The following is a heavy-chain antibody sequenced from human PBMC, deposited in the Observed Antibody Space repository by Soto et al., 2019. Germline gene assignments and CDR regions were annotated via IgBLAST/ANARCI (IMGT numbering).Heavy chain of an antibody. J-gene: IGHJ4*02. D-gene: IGHD6-19*01. CDR3: AKGSASTYYFDP. Sequence: EVQLLESGGGLVQPGGSLRLSCAASGVTFSTYAMSWVRQAPGKGLEWVSAISRSGGSTYYADSVKGRFTVSRDNPENMLYLQMNSLRAEDTAVYFCAKGSASTYYFDPWGQGTLVTVSS. V-gene: IGHV3-23*01. CDR2: ISRSGGST. CDR1: GVTFSTYA.